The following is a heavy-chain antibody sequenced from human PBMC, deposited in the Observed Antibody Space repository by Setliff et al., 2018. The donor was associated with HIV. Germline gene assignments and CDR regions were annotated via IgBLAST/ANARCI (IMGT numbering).Heavy chain of an antibody. J-gene: IGHJ5*02. CDR1: GGSLSGYY. CDR3: ARRDCTTTSCSEA. CDR2: INHSGNT. D-gene: IGHD2-2*01. V-gene: IGHV4-34*01. Sequence: PSETLSLTCAVYGGSLSGYYWNWIRQPPGKGLEWIGEINHSGNTNYNPSLKSRVTISVDTSKKQSSLKLTSVTAADTALYYCARRDCTTTSCSEAWGQGTLVTVSS.